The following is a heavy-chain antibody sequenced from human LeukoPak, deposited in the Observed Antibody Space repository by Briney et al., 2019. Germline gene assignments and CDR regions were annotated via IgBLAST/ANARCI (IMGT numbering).Heavy chain of an antibody. CDR3: ARERPPTVPPSY. J-gene: IGHJ4*02. D-gene: IGHD4-17*01. Sequence: SETLSLTCTVSGGSISSGSYYWSWIRQPAGKGLEWIGRIYTSGSTNYNPSLKSRVTISVDTSKNQFSLKLSSVTAADTAVYYCARERPPTVPPSYWGQGTLVTVSS. V-gene: IGHV4-61*02. CDR2: IYTSGST. CDR1: GGSISSGSYY.